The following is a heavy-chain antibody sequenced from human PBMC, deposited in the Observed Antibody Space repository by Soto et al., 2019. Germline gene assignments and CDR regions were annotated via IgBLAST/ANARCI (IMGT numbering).Heavy chain of an antibody. CDR1: GFSVSGDY. J-gene: IGHJ6*02. Sequence: GGSLRLSCTASGFSVSGDYMSWVRQAPGKGLEWVSVIYRDDGTQYADSVKGRFTISRDNSKNTLYLQMNSLRAEDTAVYYCVRDRDVYHYGMDVWGQGTTVTVSS. CDR2: IYRDDGT. CDR3: VRDRDVYHYGMDV. D-gene: IGHD2-21*02. V-gene: IGHV3-53*01.